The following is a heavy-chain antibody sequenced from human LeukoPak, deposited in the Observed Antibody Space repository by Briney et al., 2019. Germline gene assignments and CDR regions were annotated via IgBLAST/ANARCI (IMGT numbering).Heavy chain of an antibody. CDR3: AREIAAAGDYYGMDV. V-gene: IGHV1-2*02. CDR2: INPNSGGT. Sequence: ASVKVSSKASGYTFTGYYMHWVRQAPGQGLEWMGWINPNSGGTNYAQKFQGRVTMTRDTSISTAYMELSRLRSDDTAVYYCAREIAAAGDYYGMDVWGQGTTVTVSS. CDR1: GYTFTGYY. D-gene: IGHD6-13*01. J-gene: IGHJ6*02.